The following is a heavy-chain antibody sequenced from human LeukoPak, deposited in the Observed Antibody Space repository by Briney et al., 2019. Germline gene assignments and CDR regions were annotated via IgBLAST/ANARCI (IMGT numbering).Heavy chain of an antibody. J-gene: IGHJ4*02. Sequence: GGSLRLSCAASGFTVSSNYMSWVRQAPGKGLEWVSVIYSGGSTYYADSVKGRFTISRDNSKNTLYLQLSSLRAEDTAVYYCARDLGGWSNYWGQGTLVTVSS. D-gene: IGHD6-19*01. CDR1: GFTVSSNY. CDR3: ARDLGGWSNY. V-gene: IGHV3-53*01. CDR2: IYSGGST.